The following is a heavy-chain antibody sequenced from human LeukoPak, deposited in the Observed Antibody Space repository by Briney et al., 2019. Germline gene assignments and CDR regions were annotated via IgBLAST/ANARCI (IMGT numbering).Heavy chain of an antibody. Sequence: SVKVSCKASGGTFSSYAISWVRQAPGQGLEWMGGIIPIFGTANYAQKFQGRVTMTRDTSISTAYMELSRLRSDDTAVYYCARGLGDYYLYWGQGTLVTVSS. J-gene: IGHJ4*02. CDR3: ARGLGDYYLY. CDR1: GGTFSSYA. V-gene: IGHV1-69*05. D-gene: IGHD3-10*01. CDR2: IIPIFGTA.